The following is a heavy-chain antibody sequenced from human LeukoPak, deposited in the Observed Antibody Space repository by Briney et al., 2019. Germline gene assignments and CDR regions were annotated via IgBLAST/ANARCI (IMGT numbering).Heavy chain of an antibody. Sequence: GGSLRLSCAASGLPFSSYSMNSVRQAPGKGLEWVSSISSSSSYIYYADSVKGRFTITSDNAKNSLYLQMNSLRAEDTAVYYCARAHLYCSGGSCYSDYWGRGTLVTVSS. D-gene: IGHD2-15*01. V-gene: IGHV3-21*01. CDR3: ARAHLYCSGGSCYSDY. CDR1: GLPFSSYS. J-gene: IGHJ4*02. CDR2: ISSSSSYI.